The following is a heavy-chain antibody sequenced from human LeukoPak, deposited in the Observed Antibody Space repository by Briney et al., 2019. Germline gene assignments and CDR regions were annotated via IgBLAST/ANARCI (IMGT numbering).Heavy chain of an antibody. CDR1: GFTFRIYW. V-gene: IGHV3-74*01. J-gene: IGHJ4*02. D-gene: IGHD6-13*01. Sequence: GGSLRFSCAASGFTFRIYWMHWVRQAPGKGLVWVSRVNSDQSNTTYADSVKGRFTISRDNAKNTLYLQMNSLRAEDTAVYYCARRGLNSSPIWGQGTLVTVAS. CDR2: VNSDQSNT. CDR3: ARRGLNSSPI.